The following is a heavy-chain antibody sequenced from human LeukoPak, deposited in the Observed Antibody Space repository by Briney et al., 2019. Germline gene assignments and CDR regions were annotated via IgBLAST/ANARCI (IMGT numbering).Heavy chain of an antibody. Sequence: ASVKVSCKASGYTFTSFAMNWVRQAPGQGLEWMGWINTNTGNPTYAQGFTGRFVFSLDTSVSTAYLQISSLQAEDTAVYYCARSNNDGDYLGVGFDYWGQGTLVTVSS. CDR2: INTNTGNP. CDR3: ARSNNDGDYLGVGFDY. J-gene: IGHJ4*02. D-gene: IGHD4-17*01. CDR1: GYTFTSFA. V-gene: IGHV7-4-1*02.